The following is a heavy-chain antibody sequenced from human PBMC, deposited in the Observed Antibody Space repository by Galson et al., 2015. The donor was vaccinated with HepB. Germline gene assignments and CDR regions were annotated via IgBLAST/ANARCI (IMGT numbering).Heavy chain of an antibody. J-gene: IGHJ4*02. CDR2: ISYSGST. CDR1: GGSISSYY. Sequence: ETLSLTCTVSGGSISSYYWNWIRQPPGRGLEWIGYISYSGSTDYNPSLESRFTMSVDTTKNQFSLKLNSVTAADTAVYFCARQRGRGGYCRSGDCHFDYWGQGTLVTVSS. CDR3: ARQRGRGGYCRSGDCHFDY. D-gene: IGHD2-15*01. V-gene: IGHV4-59*08.